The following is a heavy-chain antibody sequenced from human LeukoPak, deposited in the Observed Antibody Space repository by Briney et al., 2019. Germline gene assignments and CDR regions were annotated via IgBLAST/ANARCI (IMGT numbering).Heavy chain of an antibody. CDR3: ARTYYYDSSSSAAEYFQH. CDR1: GGSISSYY. CDR2: IYYSGST. V-gene: IGHV4-59*01. Sequence: SETLSLTCTVSGGSISSYYWSWIRQPPGKGLEWIGYIYYSGSTNYNPSLKSRVTISVDTSKNQFSLKLGSVTAADTAVYYCARTYYYDSSSSAAEYFQHWGQGTLVTVSS. D-gene: IGHD3-22*01. J-gene: IGHJ1*01.